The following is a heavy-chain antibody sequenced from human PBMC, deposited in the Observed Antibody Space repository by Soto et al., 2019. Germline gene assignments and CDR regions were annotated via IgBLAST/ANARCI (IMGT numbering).Heavy chain of an antibody. V-gene: IGHV3-33*01. D-gene: IGHD6-6*01. Sequence: QVQLVESGGGVVQPGRSLRLSCAASGFTFSSYGMHWVRQAPGKGLEWVAVIWYDGSNKYYADSVKGRFTISRDNSKNTLYLQMNSLRAEDTAVYYCASDGSIAARPRGIGYWGQGTLVTVSS. CDR1: GFTFSSYG. CDR2: IWYDGSNK. CDR3: ASDGSIAARPRGIGY. J-gene: IGHJ4*02.